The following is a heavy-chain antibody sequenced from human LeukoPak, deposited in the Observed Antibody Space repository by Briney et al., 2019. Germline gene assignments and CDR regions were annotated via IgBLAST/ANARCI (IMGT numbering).Heavy chain of an antibody. V-gene: IGHV1-69*13. Sequence: SVKLSCKASGGTFSSYAISWVRQAPGQGLEWMGGIIPIFGTANYAQKFQGRVTITADESTSTAYMELSSLRSEDTAVYYCASRYDFWSGYANNWFDPWGQGTLVTVSS. CDR2: IIPIFGTA. CDR3: ASRYDFWSGYANNWFDP. J-gene: IGHJ5*02. D-gene: IGHD3-3*01. CDR1: GGTFSSYA.